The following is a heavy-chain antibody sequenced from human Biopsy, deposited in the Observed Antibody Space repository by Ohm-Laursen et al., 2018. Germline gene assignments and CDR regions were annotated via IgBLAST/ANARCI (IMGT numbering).Heavy chain of an antibody. J-gene: IGHJ6*02. V-gene: IGHV3-21*01. CDR2: ISNSGSFI. D-gene: IGHD4-17*01. CDR3: GRGQTVAPGYYGMDV. CDR1: GFIFSTYT. Sequence: SLRLSCAATGFIFSTYTMNWVRQAPGQGLEWVSSISNSGSFIYFADSVKGRFTISRGNARNSLYLQMNSLRAEDTAVYYCGRGQTVAPGYYGMDVWGQGTTVTVSS.